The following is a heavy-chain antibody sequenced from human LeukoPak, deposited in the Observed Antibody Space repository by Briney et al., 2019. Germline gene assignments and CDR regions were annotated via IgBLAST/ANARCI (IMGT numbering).Heavy chain of an antibody. CDR3: ARAAAAATRLRGFDP. CDR2: IYTSGST. J-gene: IGHJ5*02. CDR1: GGSISSYY. V-gene: IGHV4-4*07. D-gene: IGHD6-13*01. Sequence: SETLSLTCTVSGGSISSYYWSWIRQPAGKGLEWIGRIYTSGSTNYNPSLKSRVTISVDTSKNQFSLKLSSVTAADTAVYYCARAAAAATRLRGFDPWGQGTLVTVSS.